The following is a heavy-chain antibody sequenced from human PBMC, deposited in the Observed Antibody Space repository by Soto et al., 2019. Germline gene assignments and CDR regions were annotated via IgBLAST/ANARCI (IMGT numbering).Heavy chain of an antibody. Sequence: GGSLRLSCAASGCTFSSYWMSWVRQAPGKGLEWVANIKQDGSEKYYVDSVKGRFTISRDNAKNSLYLQMNSLRAEDTAVYYCAREGSSWYYYYYGMDVWGQGTTVTVSS. CDR2: IKQDGSEK. D-gene: IGHD6-13*01. CDR3: AREGSSWYYYYYGMDV. J-gene: IGHJ6*02. V-gene: IGHV3-7*04. CDR1: GCTFSSYW.